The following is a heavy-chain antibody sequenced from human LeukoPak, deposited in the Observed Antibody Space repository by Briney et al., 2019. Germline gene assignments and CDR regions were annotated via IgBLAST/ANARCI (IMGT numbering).Heavy chain of an antibody. V-gene: IGHV3-74*01. CDR2: ISSDESSR. Sequence: GGSLRLSCAASGFTLSSYWMHWVRQAPGKGLVWVSRISSDESSRSYADSVEGRFTISRDNAKDTLFLQMNSLRAEDTAVYYCARAPIVANFDLWGRGTLVTVSS. CDR3: ARAPIVANFDL. J-gene: IGHJ2*01. D-gene: IGHD2-21*01. CDR1: GFTLSSYW.